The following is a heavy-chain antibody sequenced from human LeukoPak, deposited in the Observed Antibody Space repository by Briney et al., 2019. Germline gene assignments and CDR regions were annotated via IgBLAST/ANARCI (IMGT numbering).Heavy chain of an antibody. J-gene: IGHJ3*02. Sequence: PSETLSLTCTVSGGSISSYYWSWIRQPPGKGLEWIGYIYTSGNTNYNPSLKSRVTISVDTSKNQVSLKLSSVTAADTAVYYCARHSRSDYDFWTGWDAFDIWGQGTMVTVSS. CDR3: ARHSRSDYDFWTGWDAFDI. D-gene: IGHD3/OR15-3a*01. CDR1: GGSISSYY. CDR2: IYTSGNT. V-gene: IGHV4-4*09.